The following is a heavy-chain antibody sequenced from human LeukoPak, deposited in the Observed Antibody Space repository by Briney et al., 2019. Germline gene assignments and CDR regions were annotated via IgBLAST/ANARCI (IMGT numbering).Heavy chain of an antibody. D-gene: IGHD3-3*01. V-gene: IGHV4-34*01. J-gene: IGHJ3*02. CDR1: GGSFSGYY. Sequence: SETLSLTCAVYGGSFSGYYWSWIRQPPGKGLEWIGEINHSGSTNYNPSLKSRVTISVDTSKNQFSLKLSSVTAADTAVYYCARTNFGAFDIWGQETMVTVSS. CDR2: INHSGST. CDR3: ARTNFGAFDI.